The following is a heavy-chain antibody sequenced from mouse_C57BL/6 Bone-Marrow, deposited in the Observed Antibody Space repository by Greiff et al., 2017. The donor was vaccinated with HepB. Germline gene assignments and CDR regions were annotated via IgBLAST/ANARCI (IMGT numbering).Heavy chain of an antibody. CDR3: ARAIYYGNYGGFAY. V-gene: IGHV3-6*01. Sequence: ESGPGLVKPSQSLSLTCSVTGYSITSGYYWNWIRQFPGNKLEWMGYISYDGSNNYNPSLKNRISITRDTSKNQFFLKLNSVTTEDTATYYCARAIYYGNYGGFAYWGQGTLVTVSA. D-gene: IGHD2-1*01. CDR2: ISYDGSN. J-gene: IGHJ3*01. CDR1: GYSITSGYY.